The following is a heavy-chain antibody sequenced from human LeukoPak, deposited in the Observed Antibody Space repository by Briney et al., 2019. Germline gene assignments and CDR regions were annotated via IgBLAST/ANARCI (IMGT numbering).Heavy chain of an antibody. Sequence: SVKVSCKASGGTFSSYGVSWVRQAPGQGLEWMGGIILIFGTANYAQKFQGRVTITADKSTNTAYMELSSLRSEDTAMYYCARTPRNGYIEGYWGQGTLVTVSS. D-gene: IGHD5-24*01. J-gene: IGHJ4*02. CDR1: GGTFSSYG. CDR2: IILIFGTA. CDR3: ARTPRNGYIEGY. V-gene: IGHV1-69*06.